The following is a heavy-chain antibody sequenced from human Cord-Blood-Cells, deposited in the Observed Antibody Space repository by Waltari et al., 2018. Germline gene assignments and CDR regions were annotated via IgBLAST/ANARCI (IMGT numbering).Heavy chain of an antibody. Sequence: ITLKASGPTLVKPTQTLTLTCTFPGFPLSPRGVVLGWIRQPPGKALEWLALIYWDDDKRYSPSLKSRLTITKDTSKNQVVLTMTNMDPVDTATYYCSHLTGDLGDYWGQGTLVTVSS. J-gene: IGHJ4*02. CDR2: IYWDDDK. CDR1: GFPLSPRGVV. D-gene: IGHD7-27*01. CDR3: SHLTGDLGDY. V-gene: IGHV2-5*02.